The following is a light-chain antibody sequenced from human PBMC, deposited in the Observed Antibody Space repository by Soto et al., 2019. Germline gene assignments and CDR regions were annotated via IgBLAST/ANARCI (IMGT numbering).Light chain of an antibody. CDR3: QQFRSSSWT. CDR2: GAS. CDR1: QSISASD. V-gene: IGKV3-20*01. Sequence: EIVFTQSPGTLSLSPGERATLSCRASQSISASDLAWYQQKPGQAPRLLIYGASNRATGIPDRFSGSGSATDFTLTISRLEPEDFAVYYCQQFRSSSWTFGQGTKVDIK. J-gene: IGKJ1*01.